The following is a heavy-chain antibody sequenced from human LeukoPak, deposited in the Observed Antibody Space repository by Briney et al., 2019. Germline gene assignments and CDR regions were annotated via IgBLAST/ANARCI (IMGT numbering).Heavy chain of an antibody. D-gene: IGHD1-7*01. Sequence: ASVKFSCKACGYTFPSYGISWVRQGPGQGLEWMGWISAYNGNTNYAQKLQGRVTMTTDTSTSTAYMELRSLRSDDTAVYYCARDFIWNYPPNWFDPWGQGTLVTVSS. V-gene: IGHV1-18*01. CDR1: GYTFPSYG. J-gene: IGHJ5*02. CDR3: ARDFIWNYPPNWFDP. CDR2: ISAYNGNT.